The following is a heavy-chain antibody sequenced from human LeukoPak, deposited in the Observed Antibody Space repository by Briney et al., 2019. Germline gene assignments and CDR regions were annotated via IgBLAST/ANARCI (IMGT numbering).Heavy chain of an antibody. D-gene: IGHD3-16*02. J-gene: IGHJ4*02. V-gene: IGHV3-30*18. CDR2: ISYDGSNK. Sequence: GGSLRLSCAASGFTFSSYGMHWVRQAPGKGLEWVAVISYDGSNKYYADSVKGRFTISRDNSKNTLYLQMNSLRAEDTAVYYCAKVGSAYYDYVWGSYRYTDYFDYWGQGTLVTVSS. CDR3: AKVGSAYYDYVWGSYRYTDYFDY. CDR1: GFTFSSYG.